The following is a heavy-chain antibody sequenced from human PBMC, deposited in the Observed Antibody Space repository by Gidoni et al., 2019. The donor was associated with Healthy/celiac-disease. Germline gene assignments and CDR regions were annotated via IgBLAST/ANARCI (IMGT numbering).Heavy chain of an antibody. D-gene: IGHD3-10*01. CDR1: GFTFSNAW. CDR3: TTGADFGPHGDY. CDR2: IKSKTDGGTT. Sequence: EVQLVESGGGLVKPGGSLRLSCAASGFTFSNAWMSWVRQAPGKVLEWVGLIKSKTDGGTTDYAAPVKGRFTISRDDSKNTLYLQMNSLKTEDTAVYYCTTGADFGPHGDYWGQGTLVTVSS. J-gene: IGHJ4*02. V-gene: IGHV3-15*01.